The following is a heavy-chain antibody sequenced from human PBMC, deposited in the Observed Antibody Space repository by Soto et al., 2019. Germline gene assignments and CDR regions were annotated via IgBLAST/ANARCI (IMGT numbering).Heavy chain of an antibody. V-gene: IGHV1-69*01. D-gene: IGHD3-22*01. CDR3: ARERGGAIIVGVTGTFNV. CDR1: GGTFSSYA. CDR2: IIAILGKA. J-gene: IGHJ3*01. Sequence: QVQLVQSGAEVKKPGSSVKVSCKASGGTFSSYAISWVRQAPGQGLEWMGGIIAILGKANYAEKFQGRVTISADESTSTANMELSRTRPEDTAVYYCARERGGAIIVGVTGTFNVWGQGTLVTVSS.